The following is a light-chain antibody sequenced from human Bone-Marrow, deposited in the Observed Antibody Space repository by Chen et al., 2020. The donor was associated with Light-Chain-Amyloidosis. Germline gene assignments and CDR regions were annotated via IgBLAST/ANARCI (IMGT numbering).Light chain of an antibody. CDR3: QQSYTSPPWS. CDR1: QSIRGY. Sequence: DIQMTQSPSSLSASVGDRVTLTCRASQSIRGYLNWYQQRPGKAPNLLIYGASSLQSGVPSRFSGSGSETHFTLTISGLQPEDSATYDCQQSYTSPPWSFGQWTKVEVK. V-gene: IGKV1-39*01. J-gene: IGKJ1*01. CDR2: GAS.